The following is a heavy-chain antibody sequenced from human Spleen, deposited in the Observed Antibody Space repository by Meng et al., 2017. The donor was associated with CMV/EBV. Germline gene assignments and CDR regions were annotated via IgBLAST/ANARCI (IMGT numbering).Heavy chain of an antibody. CDR1: GGSISSYY. D-gene: IGHD1-1*01. Sequence: SETLSLTCTVSGGSISSYYWSWIRQPPGKGLEWIGYIYYSGSTNYNPSLKSRVTISVDTSKNQFSLKLSSVTAADTAVYYCARDKTWNGAFDIRGQGTMVTVSS. CDR3: ARDKTWNGAFDI. V-gene: IGHV4-59*01. J-gene: IGHJ3*02. CDR2: IYYSGST.